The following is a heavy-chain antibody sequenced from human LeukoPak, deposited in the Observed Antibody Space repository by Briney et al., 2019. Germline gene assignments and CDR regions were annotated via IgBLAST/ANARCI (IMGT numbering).Heavy chain of an antibody. D-gene: IGHD2-15*01. CDR1: GFTFSNAW. J-gene: IGHJ4*02. CDR3: AKGGTNTFGCTGGSCYSRAFVY. Sequence: PGGSLRLSCAASGFTFSNAWMSWVRQAPGKGLEWVGRIKSKTDGGTTDYAAPVKGRFTISRDDSKNTLYLQMNSLRAEDTAVYYCAKGGTNTFGCTGGSCYSRAFVYWGQGTLVTVSS. CDR2: IKSKTDGGTT. V-gene: IGHV3-15*01.